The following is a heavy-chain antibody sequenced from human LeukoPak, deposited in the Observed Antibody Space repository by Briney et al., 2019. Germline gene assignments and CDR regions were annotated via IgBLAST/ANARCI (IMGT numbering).Heavy chain of an antibody. Sequence: SETLSLTCAVYGGSFSGYYWSWIRQPPGKGLEWIGEINHSGSTNYNPSLKSRVTISVDTSKNQFSLKLSSVTAADTAVYYCARGRRVRYFDLWGRGTLVTV. CDR2: INHSGST. J-gene: IGHJ2*01. CDR3: ARGRRVRYFDL. V-gene: IGHV4-34*01. D-gene: IGHD3-10*01. CDR1: GGSFSGYY.